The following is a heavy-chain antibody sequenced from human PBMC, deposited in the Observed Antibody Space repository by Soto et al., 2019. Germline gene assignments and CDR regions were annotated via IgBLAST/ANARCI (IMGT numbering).Heavy chain of an antibody. CDR3: ARAHWEFQLLHLFDP. CDR2: IYHSGST. D-gene: IGHD2-2*01. J-gene: IGHJ5*02. V-gene: IGHV4-38-2*01. Sequence: SETLSLTCAVSDYSIRSGYYWGWIRQPPGKGLEWIGSIYHSGSTFYKPSLKSRVTISIDTSKNQFSLRLSSVTAADTAVYYCARAHWEFQLLHLFDPWGQGTLVTVSS. CDR1: DYSIRSGYY.